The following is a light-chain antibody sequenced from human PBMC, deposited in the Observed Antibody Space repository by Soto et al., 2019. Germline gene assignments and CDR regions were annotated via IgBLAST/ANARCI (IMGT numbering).Light chain of an antibody. CDR2: DVS. CDR1: SRDVGAYNY. J-gene: IGLJ1*01. CDR3: SSYTSSSTLVFV. Sequence: QSVLTQPASVSGSPGQSITISCTGTSRDVGAYNYVSWYQYHPGKAPKLMIYDVSNRPSGVSTRFSGSKSGNTASLTISGLQAEDEADYYCSSYTSSSTLVFVFGTGTKVTVL. V-gene: IGLV2-14*03.